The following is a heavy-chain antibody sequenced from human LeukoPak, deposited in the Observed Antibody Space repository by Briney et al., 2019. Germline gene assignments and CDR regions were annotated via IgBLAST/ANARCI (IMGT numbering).Heavy chain of an antibody. CDR2: IYYSGST. CDR3: ARGGCSSTSCYPRSNWFDP. CDR1: GGSISSGGYY. V-gene: IGHV4-31*03. J-gene: IGHJ5*02. Sequence: SQTLSLTCTVSGGSISSGGYYWSWIRQYPGKGLEWIGYIYYSGSTYYNPSLKSRVTISVDTSKNQFSLKLSSVTAADTAVYYCARGGCSSTSCYPRSNWFDPWGQGTLVTVSS. D-gene: IGHD2-2*01.